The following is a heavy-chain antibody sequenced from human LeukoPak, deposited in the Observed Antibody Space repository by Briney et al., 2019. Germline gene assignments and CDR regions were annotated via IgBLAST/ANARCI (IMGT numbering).Heavy chain of an antibody. D-gene: IGHD2-15*01. CDR3: AKDLKECSGGSCYGPGAFDI. Sequence: PGGSLRLSCAASGFTFSSYAMSWVRQAPGKGLEWVSANSGSGGSTYYADSVKGRFTISRDNSKNTLYLQMNSLRAEDTAVYYCAKDLKECSGGSCYGPGAFDIWGQGTMVTVSS. J-gene: IGHJ3*02. CDR2: NSGSGGST. V-gene: IGHV3-23*01. CDR1: GFTFSSYA.